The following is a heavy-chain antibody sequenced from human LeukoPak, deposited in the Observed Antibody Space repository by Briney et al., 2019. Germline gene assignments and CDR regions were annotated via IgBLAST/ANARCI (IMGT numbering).Heavy chain of an antibody. V-gene: IGHV3-9*01. CDR2: ISWNSGSI. Sequence: PGRSLRLSCAASGFTFDDYAMHWVRQAPGKGLEWVSGISWNSGSIGYADSVKGRFTISRDNSKNTLYLQMNSLRAEDTAVYYCAREGFFGSGSYPPTGQDAFDIWGQGTMVTVSS. D-gene: IGHD3-10*01. J-gene: IGHJ3*02. CDR1: GFTFDDYA. CDR3: AREGFFGSGSYPPTGQDAFDI.